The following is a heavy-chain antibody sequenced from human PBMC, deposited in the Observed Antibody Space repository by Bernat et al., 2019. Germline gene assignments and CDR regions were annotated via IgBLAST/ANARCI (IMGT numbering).Heavy chain of an antibody. CDR3: AKRYSTSWYVEQ. Sequence: EVQLSESGGGLVQPGGSLRLSCAASGFTFSSYAMSWARQAPGKGLEWVAGITESGGNTYYADSVRGRFNISSDNSKNTLYLQINSLRAEDTAVYYCAKRYSTSWYVEQWGQGTLVTVSS. D-gene: IGHD6-13*01. V-gene: IGHV3-23*01. CDR2: ITESGGNT. J-gene: IGHJ1*01. CDR1: GFTFSSYA.